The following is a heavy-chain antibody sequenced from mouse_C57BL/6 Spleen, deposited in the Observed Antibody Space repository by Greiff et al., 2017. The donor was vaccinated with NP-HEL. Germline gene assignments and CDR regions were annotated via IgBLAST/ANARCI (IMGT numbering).Heavy chain of an antibody. Sequence: EVQGVESGEGLVKPGGSLKLSCAASGFTFSSYAMSWVRQTPEKRLEWVAYISSGGDYIYYADTVKGRFTISRDNARNTLYLQMSSLKSEDTAMYYCTRDGGSINYAMDYWGQGTSVTVSS. CDR1: GFTFSSYA. CDR2: ISSGGDYI. D-gene: IGHD1-1*01. V-gene: IGHV5-9-1*02. J-gene: IGHJ4*01. CDR3: TRDGGSINYAMDY.